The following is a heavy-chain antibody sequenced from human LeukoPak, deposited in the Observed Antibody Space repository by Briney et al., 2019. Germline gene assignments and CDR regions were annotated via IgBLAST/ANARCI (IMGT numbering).Heavy chain of an antibody. CDR1: GGSISSSSYC. J-gene: IGHJ5*02. CDR3: ASYDFWSGYYDDP. V-gene: IGHV4-39*01. Sequence: SETLSLACTVSGGSISSSSYCWGWIRQPPGKGLEWIGSIYYSGSTYYNPSLKSRVTISVDTSKNQFSLKLSSVTAADTAVYYCASYDFWSGYYDDPWGQGTLVTVSS. CDR2: IYYSGST. D-gene: IGHD3-3*01.